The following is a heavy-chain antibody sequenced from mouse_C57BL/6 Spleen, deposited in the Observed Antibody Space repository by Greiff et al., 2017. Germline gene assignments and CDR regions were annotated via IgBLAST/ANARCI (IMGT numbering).Heavy chain of an antibody. D-gene: IGHD1-1*01. CDR1: GYTFTEYT. V-gene: IGHV1-62-2*01. CDR2: FYPGSGSI. CDR3: ARHEDDYYGSSYPYFDY. Sequence: VQLQQSGAELVKPGASVKLSCKASGYTFTEYTIHWVKQRSGQGLEWIGWFYPGSGSIKYNEKFKDKATLTADKSSSTVYMELSILTSDVSAVYFCARHEDDYYGSSYPYFDYWGQGTTLTVSS. J-gene: IGHJ2*01.